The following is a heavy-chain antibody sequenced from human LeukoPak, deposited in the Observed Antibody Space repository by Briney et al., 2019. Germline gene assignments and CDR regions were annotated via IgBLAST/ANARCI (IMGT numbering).Heavy chain of an antibody. CDR3: ARGSSIEAGSWPN. CDR2: IYYSGST. J-gene: IGHJ4*02. Sequence: KSSETLSFTCTVSGCSISSYYFSWIRKPPGKGLEWIGNIYYSGSTNYNPSLKSLVSMWVDSSKRQFYQNVYLVTADTTVFYCWARGSSIEAGSWPNWGQGTLVTVSS. CDR1: GCSISSYY. V-gene: IGHV4-59*01. D-gene: IGHD6-13*01.